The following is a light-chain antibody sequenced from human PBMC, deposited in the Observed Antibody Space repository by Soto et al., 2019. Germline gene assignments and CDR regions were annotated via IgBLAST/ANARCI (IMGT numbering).Light chain of an antibody. Sequence: EIVMTQSPANLSVSPGERATLSCRASQSVSSNLAWYQQKPGQAPRLLIYGASTRATGIPARFSGSGSGTEFTLTISSLQSEDLAVYYCQQYNSWPPLTFGGGTKVEIK. CDR2: GAS. V-gene: IGKV3-15*01. CDR1: QSVSSN. CDR3: QQYNSWPPLT. J-gene: IGKJ4*01.